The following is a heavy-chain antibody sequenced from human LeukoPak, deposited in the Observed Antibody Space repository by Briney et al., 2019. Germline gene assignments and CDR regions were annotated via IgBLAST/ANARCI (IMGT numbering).Heavy chain of an antibody. Sequence: PGGSLRLSCAASGFTFDDYAMHWVRQAPGKGLEWVSGISWNSGSIGYADSVKGRFTISRDNAKNSLYLQMNSLRAEDTVLYYCAKDMDGGNRADAFDIWGQGTMVTVSS. CDR1: GFTFDDYA. D-gene: IGHD4-23*01. CDR2: ISWNSGSI. CDR3: AKDMDGGNRADAFDI. J-gene: IGHJ3*02. V-gene: IGHV3-9*01.